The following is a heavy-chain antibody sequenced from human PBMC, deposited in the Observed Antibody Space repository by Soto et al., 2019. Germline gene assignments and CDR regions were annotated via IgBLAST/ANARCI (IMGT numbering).Heavy chain of an antibody. CDR1: GYTFTQYA. D-gene: IGHD1-1*01. V-gene: IGHV1-18*01. J-gene: IGHJ6*03. CDR2: ISPANGRT. Sequence: QAHLLHSGGEVRQPGASVTVSCKASGYTFTQYAIVWVRQAPGQGFEWMGWISPANGRTDYGLNFQGARPMTTDGSTDTAYIQLVSLRPDDTATYFCARLPADDRRHSGASDGTLYYFLYMDVWGGGTTITVS. CDR3: ARLPADDRRHSGASDGTLYYFLYMDV.